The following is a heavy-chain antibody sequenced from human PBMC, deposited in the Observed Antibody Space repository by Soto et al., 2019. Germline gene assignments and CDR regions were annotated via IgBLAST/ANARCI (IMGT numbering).Heavy chain of an antibody. J-gene: IGHJ6*02. V-gene: IGHV3-30*18. D-gene: IGHD3-10*01. CDR1: GFTLSSYG. CDR2: ISYDGSNK. Sequence: QVQLVESGGGVVQPGRSLRLSCAASGFTLSSYGKHWVRQAPGKGLEWVAVISYDGSNKYYADSVKGRFTISRDNSKNTLYLQMNSLRAEDTAVYYCAKESSYYGSGSNFYYYGMDVWGQGTTVTVSS. CDR3: AKESSYYGSGSNFYYYGMDV.